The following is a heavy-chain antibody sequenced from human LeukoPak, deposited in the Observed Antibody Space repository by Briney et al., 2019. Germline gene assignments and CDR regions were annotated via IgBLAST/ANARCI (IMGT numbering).Heavy chain of an antibody. CDR1: GGSIKSNY. CDR3: ARASSGWLRYYYYYMDV. V-gene: IGHV4-59*01. D-gene: IGHD6-19*01. CDR2: GYYSGTT. J-gene: IGHJ6*03. Sequence: SETLSLTCTVSGGSIKSNYWSWIRQPPGKGLEWIGYGYYSGTTNYNPSFKSRVTISLDTSKSQFSLKLRFVTTADTAVYYCARASSGWLRYYYYYMDVWGKGTTVTISS.